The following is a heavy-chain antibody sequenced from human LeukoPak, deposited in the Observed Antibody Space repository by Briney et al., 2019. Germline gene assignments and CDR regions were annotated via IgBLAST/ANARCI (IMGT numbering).Heavy chain of an antibody. CDR1: GGSFSGHY. Sequence: SETLSLTCTVYGGSFSGHYWSWIRQPPGKGLEWIGEINHSGSTNYNPSLKSRVTISVDTSKNQFSLQLNSVTPEDTAVYFCAKGDYFDSWGQGTLVTVSS. CDR3: AKGDYFDS. CDR2: INHSGST. V-gene: IGHV4-34*01. J-gene: IGHJ4*02.